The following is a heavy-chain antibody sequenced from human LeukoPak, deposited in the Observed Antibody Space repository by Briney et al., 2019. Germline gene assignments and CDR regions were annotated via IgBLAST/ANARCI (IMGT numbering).Heavy chain of an antibody. J-gene: IGHJ5*02. V-gene: IGHV1-18*01. D-gene: IGHD3-3*01. Sequence: ASVKVSCRASGYTFTSYGISWVRQAPGQGLEWMGWISAYNGNTNYAQKLQGRVTMTTDTSTSTAYMELRSLRSDDTAVYYCARDLIDFWSGYLSQPMFDPWGQGTLVTVSS. CDR1: GYTFTSYG. CDR3: ARDLIDFWSGYLSQPMFDP. CDR2: ISAYNGNT.